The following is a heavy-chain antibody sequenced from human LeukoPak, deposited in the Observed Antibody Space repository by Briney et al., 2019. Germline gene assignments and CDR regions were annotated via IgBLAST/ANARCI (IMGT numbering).Heavy chain of an antibody. V-gene: IGHV3-30*02. CDR3: ARPRYSGSYYFDY. Sequence: GSLRLSCAASGFTFSSYGMHWVRQATGKGLEWVTFIRFDGSNKYYADSVKGRFTISRDNSKNTLYLQINNLRAEDTAVYYCARPRYSGSYYFDYWGQGTLVTVSS. CDR1: GFTFSSYG. J-gene: IGHJ4*02. CDR2: IRFDGSNK. D-gene: IGHD1-26*01.